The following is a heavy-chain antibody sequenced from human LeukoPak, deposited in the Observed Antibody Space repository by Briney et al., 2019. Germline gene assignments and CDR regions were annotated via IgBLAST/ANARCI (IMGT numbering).Heavy chain of an antibody. CDR1: GFTFSSYS. J-gene: IGHJ4*02. Sequence: PGGSLRLSCAGSGFTFSSYSMNWVRQGPGKGLEWVSSISSSSIYIYYADSVKGRFTISRDNAKNSLYLQMNSLRAEDTAVYYCARDLGLDYGDYPDYFDYWGQGTLVTVSS. V-gene: IGHV3-21*01. D-gene: IGHD4-17*01. CDR2: ISSSSIYI. CDR3: ARDLGLDYGDYPDYFDY.